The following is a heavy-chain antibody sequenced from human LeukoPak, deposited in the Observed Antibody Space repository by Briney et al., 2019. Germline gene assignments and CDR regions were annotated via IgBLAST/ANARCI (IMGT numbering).Heavy chain of an antibody. CDR2: IYYTGST. V-gene: IGHV4-59*02. CDR3: TIAWESRNLWQWLVRHKSLRDY. J-gene: IGHJ4*02. CDR1: GGSVSDSV. Sequence: PSETLSLTCTISGGSVSDSVRAENWRTTIYYTGSTTYNPSLKSRVTMSADTSKNQFSLNLNTVTAADTAVYYCTIAWESRNLWQWLVRHKSLRDYWGQGTLVTVSS. D-gene: IGHD6-19*01.